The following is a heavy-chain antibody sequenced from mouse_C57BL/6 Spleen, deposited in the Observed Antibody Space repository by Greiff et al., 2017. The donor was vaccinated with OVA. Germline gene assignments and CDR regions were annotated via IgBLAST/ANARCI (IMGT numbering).Heavy chain of an antibody. D-gene: IGHD2-3*01. CDR2: IDPSDSYT. Sequence: QVQLQQPGAELVMPGASVKLSCKASGYIFTSYWMHWVKQRPGQGLEWIGEIDPSDSYTNYNQKFKGKSTLTVDKSSSTAYMQLSSLTSEDSAVYYCARSGYDYLDYWGQGTTLTVSS. J-gene: IGHJ2*01. CDR1: GYIFTSYW. V-gene: IGHV1-69*01. CDR3: ARSGYDYLDY.